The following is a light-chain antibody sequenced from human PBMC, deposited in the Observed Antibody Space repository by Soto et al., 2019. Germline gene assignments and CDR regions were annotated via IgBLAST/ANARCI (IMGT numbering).Light chain of an antibody. Sequence: EIVLTQSPATLSVSPGERATLFCRASQSVSTNLACYQQKPGEPARLLCYHASSNFAGLPARYSDSGSGTELTLTIHKLQPEDFAFYYCQQQRNWPRTFGQGTRVEI. V-gene: IGKV3-15*01. CDR3: QQQRNWPRT. J-gene: IGKJ1*01. CDR2: HAS. CDR1: QSVSTN.